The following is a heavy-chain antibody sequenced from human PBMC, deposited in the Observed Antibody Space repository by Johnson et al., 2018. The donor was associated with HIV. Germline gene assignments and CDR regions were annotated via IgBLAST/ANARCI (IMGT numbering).Heavy chain of an antibody. V-gene: IGHV3-15*01. CDR3: ATLPGDIVVVLAAQPYDAFDI. J-gene: IGHJ3*02. CDR1: GFTFSNAW. D-gene: IGHD2-15*01. Sequence: VQLVESGGGLVKPGGSLRLSCAASGFTFSNAWMSWVRQAPGKGLEWVGRIKSKTDGGTTDYAAPVKGRFTISRDDSKNTLYLQMNSLKTEDTAVYYCATLPGDIVVVLAAQPYDAFDIWGQGTMVTVSS. CDR2: IKSKTDGGTT.